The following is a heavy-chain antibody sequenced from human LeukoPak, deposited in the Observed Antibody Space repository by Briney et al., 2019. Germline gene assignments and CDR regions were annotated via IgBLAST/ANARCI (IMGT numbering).Heavy chain of an antibody. CDR1: GYSFTSYW. CDR3: ARYRDDSSGYSYYYYGMDV. Sequence: GESLKISCKGSGYSFTSYWISWVRQMPGKGLEWMGRIDPSDSYTNYSPSFQGHVTISADKSISTAYLQWSSLKASDTAMYYCARYRDDSSGYSYYYYGMDVWGQGTTATVSS. V-gene: IGHV5-10-1*01. J-gene: IGHJ6*02. CDR2: IDPSDSYT. D-gene: IGHD3-22*01.